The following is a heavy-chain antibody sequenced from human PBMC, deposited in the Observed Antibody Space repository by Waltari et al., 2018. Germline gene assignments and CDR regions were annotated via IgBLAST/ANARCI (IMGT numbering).Heavy chain of an antibody. CDR3: ATPFYNWDDPLHS. Sequence: EVQLLESGGDWVQPGGSLRLSCSASRVTFGNSAINWVRLAPRTGLGWVSAITVGDDTYYADSVSGRCTISRDTSKDTVYLQMDGLRAEDTAVYYCATPFYNWDDPLHSWGQGTLVTVSS. V-gene: IGHV3-23*01. CDR2: ITVGDDT. J-gene: IGHJ4*02. D-gene: IGHD1-20*01. CDR1: RVTFGNSA.